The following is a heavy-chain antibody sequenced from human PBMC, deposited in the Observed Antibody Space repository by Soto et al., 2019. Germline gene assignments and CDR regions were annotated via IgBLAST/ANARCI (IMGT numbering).Heavy chain of an antibody. CDR2: INAANGNT. V-gene: IGHV1-3*01. J-gene: IGHJ4*02. Sequence: GASVKVSCKASGFVSTNYNFHGVFQAPGQSLEWMGRINAANGNTQYSQNFQGRVTFTSDASASTAFMELTNLRFEDKAMYYCATDYGSNWRLWGQGTLVTVSS. CDR3: ATDYGSNWRL. D-gene: IGHD3-10*01. CDR1: GFVSTNYN.